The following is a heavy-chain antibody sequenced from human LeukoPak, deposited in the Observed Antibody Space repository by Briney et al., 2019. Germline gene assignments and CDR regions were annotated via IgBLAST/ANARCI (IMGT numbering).Heavy chain of an antibody. CDR3: ARDSSGRPPPSGAFDI. CDR1: GFTFSSHS. CDR2: ISSSSYI. V-gene: IGHV3-21*01. Sequence: GGSLRLSCAASGFTFSSHSMNWVRQAPGKGLEWVSSISSSSYIYYADSVKGRFTISRDNAKNSLYLQMNSLRAEDTAVYYCARDSSGRPPPSGAFDIWGQGTMVTVSS. J-gene: IGHJ3*02. D-gene: IGHD6-19*01.